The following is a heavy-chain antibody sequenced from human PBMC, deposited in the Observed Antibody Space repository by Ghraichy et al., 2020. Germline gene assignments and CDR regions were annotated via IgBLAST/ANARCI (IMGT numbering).Heavy chain of an antibody. CDR1: GFTFSSYA. CDR3: AKPAYYDSSGYYFGRYYFDY. D-gene: IGHD3-22*01. Sequence: LSLTCAASGFTFSSYAMSWVRQAPGKGLEWVSAISGSGGSTYYADSVKGRFTISRDNSKNTLYLQMNSLRAEDTAVYYCAKPAYYDSSGYYFGRYYFDYWGQGTLVTVSS. J-gene: IGHJ4*02. CDR2: ISGSGGST. V-gene: IGHV3-23*01.